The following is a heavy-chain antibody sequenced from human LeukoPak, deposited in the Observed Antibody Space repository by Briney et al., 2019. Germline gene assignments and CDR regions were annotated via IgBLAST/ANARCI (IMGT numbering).Heavy chain of an antibody. Sequence: PGGSLRLSCAASGFTFSSYSMNWVRQAPGKGLEWVSYISSSSSTIYYADSVKGRFTISRDNAKNSLYLQMNSLRAEDTAVYYCAREGHGDNYDYWGQGTLVTVSS. V-gene: IGHV3-48*04. D-gene: IGHD4-17*01. CDR1: GFTFSSYS. J-gene: IGHJ4*02. CDR3: AREGHGDNYDY. CDR2: ISSSSSTI.